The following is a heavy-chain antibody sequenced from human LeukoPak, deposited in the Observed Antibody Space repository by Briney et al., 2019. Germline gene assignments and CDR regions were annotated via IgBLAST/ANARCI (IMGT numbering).Heavy chain of an antibody. V-gene: IGHV4-4*07. D-gene: IGHD6-13*01. J-gene: IGHJ4*02. CDR3: ARGRGSSWYYFDY. Sequence: SETLSLTCTVSGGSISSYCWSWIRQPAGKGLEWIGRLYTSGSTNYNPTLKGRVTMSVDTSKNQFSLQLSSVTAADTAVYYCARGRGSSWYYFDYWGQGTLVTVSS. CDR2: LYTSGST. CDR1: GGSISSYC.